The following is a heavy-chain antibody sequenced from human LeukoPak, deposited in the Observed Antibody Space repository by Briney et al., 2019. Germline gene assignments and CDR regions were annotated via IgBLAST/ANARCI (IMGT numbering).Heavy chain of an antibody. J-gene: IGHJ4*02. CDR2: LSGGGGTT. V-gene: IGHV3-23*01. Sequence: PGGSLRLSCEASGFTFSTYAMSWVRQAPGKGLEWVSWLSGGGGTTFYPDSVKGRFTISRDNSKNTLYLQMNSLRAEDTAMYYCARVRLQPSYYFDFWGQGTLVTVSS. CDR3: ARVRLQPSYYFDF. D-gene: IGHD5-18*01. CDR1: GFTFSTYA.